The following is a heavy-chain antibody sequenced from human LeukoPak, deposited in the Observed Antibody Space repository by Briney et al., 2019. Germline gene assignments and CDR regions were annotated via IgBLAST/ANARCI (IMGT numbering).Heavy chain of an antibody. J-gene: IGHJ6*02. Sequence: ASVKVSCKASGGTFSSYAISWVRQAPGQGLEWMGGIIPIFGTANYAQKFQGRVTITADESTSTAYMELSSLRSEDTAVYYCAYCRTASYHYYYGMDVWGQGTTVTVSS. V-gene: IGHV1-69*13. CDR3: AYCRTASYHYYYGMDV. CDR2: IIPIFGTA. D-gene: IGHD2-15*01. CDR1: GGTFSSYA.